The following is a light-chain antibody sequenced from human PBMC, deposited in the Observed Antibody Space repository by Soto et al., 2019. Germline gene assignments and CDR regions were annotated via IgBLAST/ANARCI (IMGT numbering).Light chain of an antibody. Sequence: IQMTQSPSSLSASVGDRVTISCRASQSIRNYVSWYQQKPGTAPELLIRAASTLQSGVPSRFSGSGSGTDFTLTISSLQIEDFATYFCQQTDSTPQTFGQGTNVEI. J-gene: IGKJ1*01. V-gene: IGKV1-39*01. CDR3: QQTDSTPQT. CDR2: AAS. CDR1: QSIRNY.